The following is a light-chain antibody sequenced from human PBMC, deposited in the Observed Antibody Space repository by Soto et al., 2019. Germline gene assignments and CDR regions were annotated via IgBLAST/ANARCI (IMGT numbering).Light chain of an antibody. J-gene: IGKJ4*01. Sequence: DFQMTQSPSSLSASVGDRVTITCRARQDISNDVAWYQHKPGKPPNLLISSSSTLQSGVPSRFSGTGYGTDFTLTIGNLQPDDVATDYCQKYNSFPPTFGGGTKVEI. CDR2: SSS. CDR3: QKYNSFPPT. CDR1: QDISND. V-gene: IGKV1-27*01.